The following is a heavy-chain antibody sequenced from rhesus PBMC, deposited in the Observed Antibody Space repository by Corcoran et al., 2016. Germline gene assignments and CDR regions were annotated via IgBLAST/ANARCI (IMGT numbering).Heavy chain of an antibody. V-gene: IGHV3S5*01. J-gene: IGHJ4*01. Sequence: EVQLVESGGGLVQPGGSLRLSCAASGFTFSSYGMSWVRQAPGNGLEWVSYISNGGGRTYYADSRKGLFTISRDNSKNTLSLQMNSLRAEDTVVYYLAKEGGNWGQGVLVTVSS. CDR3: AKEGGN. CDR2: ISNGGGRT. CDR1: GFTFSSYG.